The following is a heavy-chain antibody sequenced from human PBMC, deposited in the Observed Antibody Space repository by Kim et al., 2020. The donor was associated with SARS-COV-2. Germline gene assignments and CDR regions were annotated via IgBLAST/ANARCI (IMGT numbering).Heavy chain of an antibody. J-gene: IGHJ5*02. V-gene: IGHV3-11*01. CDR1: DFNFSDSY. D-gene: IGHD6-19*01. CDR2: MTPSGDIR. Sequence: GGSLRLSCTASDFNFSDSYMSWIRQVPGKGLEWVSYMTPSGDIRYYADSVKGRFTISRDNAKTSLYLQMKSLTPDDTAVYYCARNPPAGTGKNRWGQGTLVTVSS. CDR3: ARNPPAGTGKNR.